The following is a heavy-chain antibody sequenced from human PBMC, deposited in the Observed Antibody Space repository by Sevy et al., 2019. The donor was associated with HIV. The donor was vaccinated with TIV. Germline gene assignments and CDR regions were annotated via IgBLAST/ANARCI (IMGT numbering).Heavy chain of an antibody. D-gene: IGHD3-3*01. V-gene: IGHV3-49*04. CDR2: IRSKAYGGTT. CDR3: PRSGYFFDY. J-gene: IGHJ4*01. Sequence: GGSLRLSCTASGFTFGDYAMSWVRQAPGKGLEWVGFIRSKAYGGTTEYAASVKGRFTISRDDSKSIAYLQMNSLKTEDTAVYYCPRSGYFFDYWGHGTLVTVSS. CDR1: GFTFGDYA.